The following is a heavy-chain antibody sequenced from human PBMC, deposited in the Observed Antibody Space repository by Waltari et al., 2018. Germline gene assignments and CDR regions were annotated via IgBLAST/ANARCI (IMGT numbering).Heavy chain of an antibody. V-gene: IGHV5-51*01. Sequence: EVQLVQFGAEVQKLGESLKIYCKGSGYSFTSYWIGWVRRTAGKGLEWIGIIYPGGPTTRYTPSFQGQVTTAADKSISSSYLQWSSLEASDAAMYYWASLYGSGSECLDYWGQGTLVTVSS. CDR3: ASLYGSGSECLDY. CDR1: GYSFTSYW. CDR2: IYPGGPTT. D-gene: IGHD3-10*01. J-gene: IGHJ4*02.